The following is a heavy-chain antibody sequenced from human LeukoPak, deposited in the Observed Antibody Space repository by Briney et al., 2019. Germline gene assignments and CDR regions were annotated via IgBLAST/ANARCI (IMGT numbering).Heavy chain of an antibody. CDR2: IYYSGST. CDR1: GGSISSYY. D-gene: IGHD3-22*01. CDR3: ARRANSGFDAFDI. Sequence: SETLSLTCTVSGGSISSYYWSWIRQPPGRGLEWIGYIYYSGSTNYNPSLKSRVTISVDTSKNQFSLKLSSVTAADTAVYYCARRANSGFDAFDIWGQGTMVTVSS. V-gene: IGHV4-59*01. J-gene: IGHJ3*02.